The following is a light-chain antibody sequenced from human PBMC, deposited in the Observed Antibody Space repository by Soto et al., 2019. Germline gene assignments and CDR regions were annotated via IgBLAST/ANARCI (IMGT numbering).Light chain of an antibody. J-gene: IGKJ2*01. V-gene: IGKV1-39*01. Sequence: DIQMTQSPYSLSASVGDRVTITCRASQSISSYLNWYQQKPGKAPKLLIYAASSLQSVVPSRFSGTGSGTAFTLTISSLQPEDFAPYYCQQSYSTPYTFGQGTQLEIK. CDR3: QQSYSTPYT. CDR1: QSISSY. CDR2: AAS.